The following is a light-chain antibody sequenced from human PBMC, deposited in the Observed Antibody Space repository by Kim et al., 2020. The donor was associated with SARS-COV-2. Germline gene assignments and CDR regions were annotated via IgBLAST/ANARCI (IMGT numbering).Light chain of an antibody. CDR2: GNS. V-gene: IGLV1-40*01. CDR1: SSNIVAGYD. J-gene: IGLJ2*01. Sequence: QPVLTQPPSVSGAPGQRVTISCTGSSSNIVAGYDVHWYQQLPGTAPKLLIYGNSNRPSGVPDRFSGSKSGTSASLAITGLQAEDEADYYCQSYDSSLSAYVVFGGGTKLTVL. CDR3: QSYDSSLSAYVV.